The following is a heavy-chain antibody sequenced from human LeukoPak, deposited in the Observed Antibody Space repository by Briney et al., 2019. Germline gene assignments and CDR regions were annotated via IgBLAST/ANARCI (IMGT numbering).Heavy chain of an antibody. V-gene: IGHV3-49*04. J-gene: IGHJ4*02. CDR3: TNSLRGSSGY. CDR2: IRSKAYGRTT. D-gene: IGHD1-26*01. Sequence: GGSVRLPCTASGFTLGDQVMSWVRQAPGKGPEWVGIIRSKAYGRTTGYAASVKGRCTISSADSKRIVYLQMTSLKTEDTAMYYCTNSLRGSSGYWGQGTLVTVSS. CDR1: GFTLGDQV.